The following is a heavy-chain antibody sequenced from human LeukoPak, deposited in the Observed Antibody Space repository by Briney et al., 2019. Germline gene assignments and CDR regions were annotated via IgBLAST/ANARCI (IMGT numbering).Heavy chain of an antibody. V-gene: IGHV3-48*02. J-gene: IGHJ4*02. Sequence: SGGSLRLSCAASGFTFSSYSMNWVRQAPGKGPEWVAHISSSSTTIYYADSVKGRFTISRDNAKKSLYLQMNSLRDEDTAVYYCARVYSGSYPGFEYWGQGTLVTVSS. CDR1: GFTFSSYS. CDR2: ISSSSTTI. D-gene: IGHD1-26*01. CDR3: ARVYSGSYPGFEY.